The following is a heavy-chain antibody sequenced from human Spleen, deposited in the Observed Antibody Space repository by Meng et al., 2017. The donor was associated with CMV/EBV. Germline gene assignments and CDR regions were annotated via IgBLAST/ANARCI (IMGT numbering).Heavy chain of an antibody. D-gene: IGHD2-21*02. Sequence: ASVKVSCKASGYTFTGYYMHWVRQAPGQGLEWMGWINPSSGDTNFAQKFQGRVTMTRDTSISTAYLELTRLTSDDTAVYYCARAGLNNQPLLLVIWAFDVWGQETMVTVSS. V-gene: IGHV1-2*02. CDR2: INPSSGDT. CDR1: GYTFTGYY. CDR3: ARAGLNNQPLLLVIWAFDV. J-gene: IGHJ3*01.